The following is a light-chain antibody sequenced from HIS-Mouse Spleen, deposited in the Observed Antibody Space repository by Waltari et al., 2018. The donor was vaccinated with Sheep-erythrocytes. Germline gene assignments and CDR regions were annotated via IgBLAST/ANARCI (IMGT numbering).Light chain of an antibody. CDR3: CSYAGSYNHV. CDR2: DVS. V-gene: IGLV2-8*01. J-gene: IGLJ1*01. CDR1: SSDVGGHNY. Sequence: QSALTQPPSASGSPGQSVTISCTGTSSDVGGHNYVSWYQQHPGKAPKLMIYDVSKRPSGVPDRFSGSKSGNTASLTISGLQAEDEADYYCCSYAGSYNHVFATGTKVTVL.